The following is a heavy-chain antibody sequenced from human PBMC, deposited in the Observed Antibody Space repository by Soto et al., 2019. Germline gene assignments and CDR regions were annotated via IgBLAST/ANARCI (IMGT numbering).Heavy chain of an antibody. CDR2: IIPIFGTA. CDR1: GGTFSSYA. Sequence: SVKVSCKASGGTFSSYAISWVRQAPGQGLEWMGEIIPIFGTANYAQKFQGRVTITADESTSTAYMELSSLRSEDTAVYYCARDEGGFGTGPFDYWGQGTLVTVSS. D-gene: IGHD2-8*02. CDR3: ARDEGGFGTGPFDY. V-gene: IGHV1-69*13. J-gene: IGHJ4*02.